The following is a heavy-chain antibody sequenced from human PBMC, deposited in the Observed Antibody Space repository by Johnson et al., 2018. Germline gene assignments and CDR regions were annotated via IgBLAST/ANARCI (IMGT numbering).Heavy chain of an antibody. D-gene: IGHD6-13*01. CDR3: AKDRSVRYSSRWSDAFDI. CDR2: LSHSGKNE. V-gene: IGHV3-30*18. CDR1: GLTFSTYG. Sequence: QVQLVQSGGGVVQPGRSLRLSCAASGLTFSTYGMHWVRQAPGKGLEWVAFLSHSGKNEFYADSVTGRFTISRDNSNNTLYVQMDSLRAEDTAVYYCAKDRSVRYSSRWSDAFDIWGPGTMVTVSS. J-gene: IGHJ3*02.